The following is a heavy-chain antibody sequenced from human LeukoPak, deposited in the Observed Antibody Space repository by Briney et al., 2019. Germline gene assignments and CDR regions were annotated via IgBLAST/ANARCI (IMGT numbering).Heavy chain of an antibody. Sequence: ASVKVSCKASGGTFSSYAISWVRQAPGQGLEWMGGIIPIFGTANYAQKFQGRVTITADESTSTAYMELSSLRSEDTAVYYCAREIRTGNYYCSSTSCYAFDPWGQGTLVTVSS. J-gene: IGHJ5*02. CDR2: IIPIFGTA. D-gene: IGHD2-2*01. CDR3: AREIRTGNYYCSSTSCYAFDP. V-gene: IGHV1-69*13. CDR1: GGTFSSYA.